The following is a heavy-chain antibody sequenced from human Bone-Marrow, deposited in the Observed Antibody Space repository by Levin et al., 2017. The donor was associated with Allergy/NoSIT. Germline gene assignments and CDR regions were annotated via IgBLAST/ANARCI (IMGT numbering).Heavy chain of an antibody. CDR3: ARDRPGDFYGMDV. Sequence: SCAVSGGSFKSGPYSWSWIRQPPGKGLEWIGYIYHSGSTYYNPSLKSRVTISVDRSKNQFSLKLTSVTAADTAVYYCARDRPGDFYGMDVWGQGPTVTVSS. V-gene: IGHV4-30-2*01. CDR1: GGSFKSGPYS. J-gene: IGHJ6*02. CDR2: IYHSGST.